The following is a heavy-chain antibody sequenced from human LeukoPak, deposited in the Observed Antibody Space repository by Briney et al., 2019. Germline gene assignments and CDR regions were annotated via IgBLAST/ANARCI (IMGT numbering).Heavy chain of an antibody. V-gene: IGHV4-34*01. J-gene: IGHJ6*03. CDR1: GGSFSGYY. Sequence: SETLSLTCAVYGGSFSGYYWSWVRQPPGKGLEWIGEINHSGSTNYNPSLKSRVTISVDTSKNQFSLKLSSVTAADTAVYYCARCPPALYCSSTSCHRRRYYYYYMDVWGKGTTVTVSS. CDR3: ARCPPALYCSSTSCHRRRYYYYYMDV. CDR2: INHSGST. D-gene: IGHD2-2*01.